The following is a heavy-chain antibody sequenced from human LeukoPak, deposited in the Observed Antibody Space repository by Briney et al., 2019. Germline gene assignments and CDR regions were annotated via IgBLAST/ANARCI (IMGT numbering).Heavy chain of an antibody. Sequence: SETLSLTCTVSGDSISTYYWSWIRQPPGKGLEWIGYIYTSGSTYYNPSLKSRVTMSVDMSKNQFSLKLSSVTAADTAVYYCARDAYSLFDYWGQGTLVTVSS. V-gene: IGHV4-4*09. J-gene: IGHJ4*02. CDR3: ARDAYSLFDY. D-gene: IGHD5-24*01. CDR1: GDSISTYY. CDR2: IYTSGST.